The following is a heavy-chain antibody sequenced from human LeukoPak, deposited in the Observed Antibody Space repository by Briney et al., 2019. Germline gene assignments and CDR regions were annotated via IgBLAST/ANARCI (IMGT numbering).Heavy chain of an antibody. CDR2: MNPNSGNT. V-gene: IGHV1-8*01. J-gene: IGHJ6*02. Sequence: ASVKVSCKASGYTFTSYDINWVRQATGQGLEWMGWMNPNSGNTGYAQKFQGRVTMTTDTSTSTAYMELRSLRSDDTAVYYCARSNNGEDVWGQGTTVTVSS. CDR3: ARSNNGEDV. D-gene: IGHD1/OR15-1a*01. CDR1: GYTFTSYD.